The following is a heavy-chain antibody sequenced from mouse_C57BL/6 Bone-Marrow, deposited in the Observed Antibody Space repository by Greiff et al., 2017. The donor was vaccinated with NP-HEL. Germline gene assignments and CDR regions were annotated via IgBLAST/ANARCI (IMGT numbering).Heavy chain of an antibody. D-gene: IGHD1-1*01. CDR3: ARQGYYYGSSRSYWYFDV. CDR2: ISSGGSYT. Sequence: EVQRVESGGDLVKPGGSLKLSCAASGFTFSSYGMSWVRQTPDKRLEWVATISSGGSYTYYPDSVKGRFTISRDNAKNTLYLQMSSLKSEDTAMYYCARQGYYYGSSRSYWYFDVWGTGTTVTVSS. CDR1: GFTFSSYG. J-gene: IGHJ1*03. V-gene: IGHV5-6*01.